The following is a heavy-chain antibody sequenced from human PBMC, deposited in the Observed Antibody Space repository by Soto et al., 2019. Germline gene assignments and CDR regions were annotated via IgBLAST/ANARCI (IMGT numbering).Heavy chain of an antibody. CDR3: TTGMRVTMVRGVIITEDY. D-gene: IGHD3-10*01. J-gene: IGHJ4*02. V-gene: IGHV3-15*07. Sequence: GGSLRLSCAASGFTFSNAWMNWVRQAPGKGLEWVGRIKSKTDGGTTDYAAPVKGRFTISRDDSKNTLYLQMNSLKTEDTAVYYCTTGMRVTMVRGVIITEDYWGQGTLVTVSS. CDR1: GFTFSNAW. CDR2: IKSKTDGGTT.